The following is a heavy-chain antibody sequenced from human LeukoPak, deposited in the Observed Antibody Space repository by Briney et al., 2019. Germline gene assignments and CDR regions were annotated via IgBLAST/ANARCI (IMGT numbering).Heavy chain of an antibody. CDR1: GFTFSSYG. D-gene: IGHD2-2*01. CDR2: ICNSGSNI. J-gene: IGHJ6*01. Sequence: GGSLRLSCAASGFTFSSYGMRWVRQAPGKGLEWVSYICNSGSNIYYADSVKGRFTISRDNSKNTLYLQMNSLRAEDTAVYYCARDCGDSVVVPAANLTYYYYGMDVWGQGTTVTVSS. CDR3: ARDCGDSVVVPAANLTYYYYGMDV. V-gene: IGHV3-33*01.